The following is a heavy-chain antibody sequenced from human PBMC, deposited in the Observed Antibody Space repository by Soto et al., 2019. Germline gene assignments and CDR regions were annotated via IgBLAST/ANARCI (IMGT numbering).Heavy chain of an antibody. V-gene: IGHV3-9*01. Sequence: GGSLRLSCAASGFTFDDYAMHWVRQAPGKGLEWVSGISGNSGSIGYADSVKGRFTISRDNAKNSLYLQMNSLRAEDTALYYWAESGTGANYYYYYMDVWGKGTTVTVSS. CDR2: ISGNSGSI. CDR1: GFTFDDYA. J-gene: IGHJ6*03. D-gene: IGHD3-10*01. CDR3: AESGTGANYYYYYMDV.